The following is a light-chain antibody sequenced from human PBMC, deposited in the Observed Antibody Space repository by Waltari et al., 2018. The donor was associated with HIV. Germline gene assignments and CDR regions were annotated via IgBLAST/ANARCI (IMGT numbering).Light chain of an antibody. CDR1: QSVSSY. V-gene: IGKV3-11*01. J-gene: IGKJ1*01. Sequence: EIVLTQSPATLSLSPGERATLSCRASQSVSSYLAWYQQKPGQAPRLLIYDASNRATGITARFSGSGAGTDFTLTISGVEPEDFAVYYCQQRSNWPTFGQGTKVELK. CDR2: DAS. CDR3: QQRSNWPT.